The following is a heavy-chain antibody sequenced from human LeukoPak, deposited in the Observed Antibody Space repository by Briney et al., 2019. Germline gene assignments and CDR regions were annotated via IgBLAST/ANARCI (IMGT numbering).Heavy chain of an antibody. CDR3: ARGGRYYDSSGDFDY. CDR2: IYYSGST. J-gene: IGHJ4*02. CDR1: GGTISSYY. V-gene: IGHV4-59*01. D-gene: IGHD3-22*01. Sequence: SETLSLTCTVSGGTISSYYWSWIRQPPGKGLEWIGYIYYSGSTNYNPSLKGRVTISVDTSKNQFSLQLSSVTAADTAVYYCARGGRYYDSSGDFDYWGQGTLVTVSS.